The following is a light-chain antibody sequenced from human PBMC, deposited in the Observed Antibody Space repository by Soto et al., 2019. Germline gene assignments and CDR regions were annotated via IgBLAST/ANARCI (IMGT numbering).Light chain of an antibody. CDR2: GAS. CDR3: QQSFGTPNT. J-gene: IGKJ5*01. Sequence: IQITQSPSSVSGSLGDRLTITCRASQAIDSWLSWYQQKPGKAPKVLIYGASNLQTGVTSRFSASGVGTDFTLTISNLQPEDVATYFCQQSFGTPNTFGQGTRLEIK. V-gene: IGKV1-39*01. CDR1: QAIDSW.